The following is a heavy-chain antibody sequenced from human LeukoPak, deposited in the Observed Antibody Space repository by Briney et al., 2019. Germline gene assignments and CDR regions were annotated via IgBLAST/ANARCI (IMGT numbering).Heavy chain of an antibody. CDR1: GGSISSYY. D-gene: IGHD4-17*01. CDR3: ARENGDYFHYYYGMDV. J-gene: IGHJ6*02. Sequence: PSETLSLTCTVSGGSISSYYWSWIRQPPGKGLEWIGYIYYSGSTNYNPSLKSRVTISVDTSKNQFSLKLSSVTAADTAVYYCARENGDYFHYYYGMDVWGQGTTVTVSS. V-gene: IGHV4-59*01. CDR2: IYYSGST.